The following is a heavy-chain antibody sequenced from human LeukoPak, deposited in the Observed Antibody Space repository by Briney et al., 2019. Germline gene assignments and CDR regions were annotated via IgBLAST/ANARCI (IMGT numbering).Heavy chain of an antibody. CDR2: INHSGSA. Sequence: SETLSLTCAVSGGSFSGYYWTWIRQPPGKGLEWIGEINHSGSANYSPSLSSRVTISLDMSENQFSLKLTSVTAADTAVYYCARAKTTVINDAFDIWGQGTMVTVSS. CDR1: GGSFSGYY. CDR3: ARAKTTVINDAFDI. J-gene: IGHJ3*02. V-gene: IGHV4-34*01. D-gene: IGHD4-23*01.